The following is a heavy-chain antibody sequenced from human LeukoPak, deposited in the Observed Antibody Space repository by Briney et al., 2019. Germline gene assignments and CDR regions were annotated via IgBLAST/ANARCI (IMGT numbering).Heavy chain of an antibody. V-gene: IGHV4-59*08. CDR2: ISDSGST. Sequence: PSHTLSLTFAVSSGSITNYFWSWIRQPPGKGLEWIGYISDSGSTYYNPSLRGRIPISLDPSKSQLSLRLISVTAADTAVYDCARHAPERQLAESWYDPWGQGTLVTVSS. D-gene: IGHD6-13*01. CDR1: SGSITNYF. CDR3: ARHAPERQLAESWYDP. J-gene: IGHJ5*02.